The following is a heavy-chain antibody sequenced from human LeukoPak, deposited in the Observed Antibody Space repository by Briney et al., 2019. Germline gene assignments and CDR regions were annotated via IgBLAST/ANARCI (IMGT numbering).Heavy chain of an antibody. CDR2: IYSSGST. CDR3: ARFAYCGGHCWYYFDY. CDR1: GGSISSSNW. J-gene: IGHJ4*02. Sequence: SETLSLTCAVSGGSISSSNWWSWIRQPPGKGLEWIGYIYSSGSTNYNPSLKSRITISVDTSKNQFSLKLSSVTAADTAVYYCARFAYCGGHCWYYFDYWGQGSLVTVSS. D-gene: IGHD2-21*02. V-gene: IGHV4-61*01.